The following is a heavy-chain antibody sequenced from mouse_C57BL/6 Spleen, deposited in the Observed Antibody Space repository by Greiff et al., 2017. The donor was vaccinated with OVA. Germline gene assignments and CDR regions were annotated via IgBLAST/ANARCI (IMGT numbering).Heavy chain of an antibody. CDR3: AKHADYYGSHWYFDV. J-gene: IGHJ1*03. CDR2: IWGCGST. D-gene: IGHD1-1*01. CDR1: GFSLTSYG. V-gene: IGHV2-9*01. Sequence: QVQLKQSGPGLVAPSQSLSITCTVSGFSLTSYGVDWVRQPPGRGLELLGVIWGCGSTDYTSALMSRLSISKDNSKSQVFLKMNSLQTDDTSMYYCAKHADYYGSHWYFDVWGTGTTVTVSS.